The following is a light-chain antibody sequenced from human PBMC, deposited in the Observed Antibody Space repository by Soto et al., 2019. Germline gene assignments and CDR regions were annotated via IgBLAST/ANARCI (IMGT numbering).Light chain of an antibody. CDR3: ATWDDSLNGQGV. Sequence: QPVLTQPPSASGTPGQRVAIYCSGSSSNIGSNSVSWYQQPPGTAPKLLIYSDNQRPSGVPDRFSGSKSGTSSSLAISGLQLEDEADYYCATWDDSLNGQGVFGGGTKLTVL. CDR2: SDN. J-gene: IGLJ3*02. CDR1: SSNIGSNS. V-gene: IGLV1-44*01.